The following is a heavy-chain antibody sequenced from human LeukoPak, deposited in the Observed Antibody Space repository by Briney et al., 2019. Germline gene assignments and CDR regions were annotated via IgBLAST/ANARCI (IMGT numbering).Heavy chain of an antibody. D-gene: IGHD5-18*01. Sequence: PSETLSLTCTVSGGSISSYYWSWIRQPPGKGLEWIGYIYYSGSTNYNPSLKSRVTISVDTSKNQFSLKLSSVTAADTAAYYCARQYSYGSNWFDPWGQGTLVTVSS. CDR3: ARQYSYGSNWFDP. CDR2: IYYSGST. CDR1: GGSISSYY. V-gene: IGHV4-59*01. J-gene: IGHJ5*02.